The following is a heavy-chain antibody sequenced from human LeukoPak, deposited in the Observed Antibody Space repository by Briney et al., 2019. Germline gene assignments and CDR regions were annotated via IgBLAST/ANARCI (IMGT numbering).Heavy chain of an antibody. V-gene: IGHV3-23*01. Sequence: GGSLRLSCAASGFTFSSYEMNWVRQAPGKGLEWVSVISGSGGSTYYAASVKGRFTISRDNSKNTLYLQMNSLRAEDTAVYYCAELGITMIGGVWGKGTTVTISS. CDR1: GFTFSSYE. CDR2: ISGSGGST. J-gene: IGHJ6*04. D-gene: IGHD3-10*02. CDR3: AELGITMIGGV.